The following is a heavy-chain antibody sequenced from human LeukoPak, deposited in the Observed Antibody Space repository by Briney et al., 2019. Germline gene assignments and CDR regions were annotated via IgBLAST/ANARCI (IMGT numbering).Heavy chain of an antibody. Sequence: GGSLRLSCAASGFTFSAYAMSWVRQAPGKGLEWVSAISRSGSSTYYADSVKGRFTISRDNSKNTLYLQMNSLRAEDTAVYYCASPVAIVGATRAEYFQHWGQGTLVTVSS. CDR2: ISRSGSST. CDR1: GFTFSAYA. J-gene: IGHJ1*01. CDR3: ASPVAIVGATRAEYFQH. V-gene: IGHV3-23*01. D-gene: IGHD1-26*01.